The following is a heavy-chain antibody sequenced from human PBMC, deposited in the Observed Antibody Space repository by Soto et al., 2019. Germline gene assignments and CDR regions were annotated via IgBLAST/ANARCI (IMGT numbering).Heavy chain of an antibody. CDR2: LSGSGGTT. J-gene: IGHJ4*02. D-gene: IGHD3-10*01. V-gene: IGHV3-23*01. Sequence: EVQLLESGGGLVQPGGSLRLSCSTSGFTFSTYAMNWVRQAPGKGLEWVSGLSGSGGTTYYADSVRGRFTISKDNSKNTLFLQMNSLRAEDTALYFCAKQRAYYGSGSYTYYFDFWGQGTLVTVSS. CDR1: GFTFSTYA. CDR3: AKQRAYYGSGSYTYYFDF.